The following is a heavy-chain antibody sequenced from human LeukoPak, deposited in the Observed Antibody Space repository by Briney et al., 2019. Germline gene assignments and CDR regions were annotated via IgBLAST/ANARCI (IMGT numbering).Heavy chain of an antibody. CDR3: AREGMYFDN. Sequence: SQTLSLTCAISGDSVSSNSAAWNWIRQPPSRGLEWLGRTYYRSKWFNDYAVSVKGRITINPDTSKNQFSLQLNSVTPEDTAVYYCAREGMYFDNWGQGTLVTVSS. D-gene: IGHD3-10*01. J-gene: IGHJ4*02. CDR1: GDSVSSNSAA. V-gene: IGHV6-1*01. CDR2: TYYRSKWFN.